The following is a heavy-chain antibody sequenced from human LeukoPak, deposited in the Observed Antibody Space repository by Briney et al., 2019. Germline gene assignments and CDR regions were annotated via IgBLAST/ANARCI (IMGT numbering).Heavy chain of an antibody. D-gene: IGHD3-22*01. CDR3: ARPRYYYDSSGYID. CDR2: INHSGST. Sequence: PSETLSLTCAVYGGSFSGYYWSWIRQPPGKGLEWIGEINHSGSTNYNPSLKSRVTISVDTSKNQFSLKLSSVTAADTAVYYCARPRYYYDSSGYIDWGQGTLVTVSS. J-gene: IGHJ4*02. V-gene: IGHV4-34*01. CDR1: GGSFSGYY.